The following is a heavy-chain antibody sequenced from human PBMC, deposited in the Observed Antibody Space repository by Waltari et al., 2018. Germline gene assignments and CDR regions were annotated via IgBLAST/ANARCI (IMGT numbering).Heavy chain of an antibody. Sequence: EVQLVESGGGLVKPGGSLRLSCAASGFTFSSYSMNWVRQAPGKGLVGVSSISSSSYISYADSVKGRFTISRDNAKNSLYLQMNSLRAEDTAVYYCASPTGSIAAPGWGQGTLVTVSS. V-gene: IGHV3-21*01. CDR1: GFTFSSYS. D-gene: IGHD6-6*01. J-gene: IGHJ4*02. CDR2: ISSSSYI. CDR3: ASPTGSIAAPG.